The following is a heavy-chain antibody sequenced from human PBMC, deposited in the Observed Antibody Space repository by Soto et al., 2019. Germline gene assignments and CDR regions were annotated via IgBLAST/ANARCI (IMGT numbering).Heavy chain of an antibody. V-gene: IGHV4-4*02. CDR1: GGSISSSNW. D-gene: IGHD3-3*01. CDR3: ARDMSGNSASGYYGMDV. Sequence: QVQLQESGPGLVKPSGTLSLTCAVSGGSISSSNWWSWVRQPPGKGLEWIGETYHSGSTNYNPSLKSRVTISVDKSKNQFSLKLSSVTAADTAVYYCARDMSGNSASGYYGMDVWGQGTTVTVSS. J-gene: IGHJ6*02. CDR2: TYHSGST.